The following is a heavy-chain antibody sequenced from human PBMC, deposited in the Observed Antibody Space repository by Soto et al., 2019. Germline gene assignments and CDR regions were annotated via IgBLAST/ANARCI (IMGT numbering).Heavy chain of an antibody. Sequence: LRLSCAASGFTFSSYAMNWVRQAPGKGLEWVSVISGSGGSTYYADSVKGRFTISRDNSKNTLYLQMNSLRAEDTAVYYCASRSSGWYFEYWGQGTLVTVSS. V-gene: IGHV3-23*01. D-gene: IGHD6-19*01. CDR2: ISGSGGST. J-gene: IGHJ4*02. CDR1: GFTFSSYA. CDR3: ASRSSGWYFEY.